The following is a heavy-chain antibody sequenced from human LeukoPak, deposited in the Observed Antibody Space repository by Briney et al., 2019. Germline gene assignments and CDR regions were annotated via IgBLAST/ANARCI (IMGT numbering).Heavy chain of an antibody. D-gene: IGHD5-12*01. J-gene: IGHJ5*02. V-gene: IGHV3-30-3*01. CDR1: GFIFSSYA. CDR2: ISYDGTKI. Sequence: GGSLRHSCAASGFIFSSYAMHWVRQAPGKGLEWVAVISYDGTKIFYADSVKGRFTISRDNSKNTLDLQMNSLRAEDTAVYHCARDAQYSGYAVYNWFDPWGQGTLVTVSS. CDR3: ARDAQYSGYAVYNWFDP.